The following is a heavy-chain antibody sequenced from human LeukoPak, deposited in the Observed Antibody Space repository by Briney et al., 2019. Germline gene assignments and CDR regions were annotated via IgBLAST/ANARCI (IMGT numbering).Heavy chain of an antibody. V-gene: IGHV4-4*07. Sequence: SETLSLTCSVSGVSISSHYWSWIRQPAGEGLEGIGRIYTSGSTNYNPSLNSRVTISVDKSKNHLSLNLSSVPAADTAFYYCARDWRYCSVGSCSYYFDYWGQGALVTVSS. CDR2: IYTSGST. CDR3: ARDWRYCSVGSCSYYFDY. J-gene: IGHJ4*02. D-gene: IGHD2-15*01. CDR1: GVSISSHY.